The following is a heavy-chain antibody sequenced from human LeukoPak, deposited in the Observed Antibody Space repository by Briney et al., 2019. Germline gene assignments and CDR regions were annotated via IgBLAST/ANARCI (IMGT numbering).Heavy chain of an antibody. Sequence: ASVKVSCKASGYTFTSYDINWVRQATGQGLEWMGWMNPNSGNTGYAQKFQGRVTITRNTSISTAYMELSSLRSEDTAVYYCAKVLDYGDYRGFDFGGQGTLVTVSS. CDR1: GYTFTSYD. CDR2: MNPNSGNT. V-gene: IGHV1-8*03. J-gene: IGHJ4*02. D-gene: IGHD4-17*01. CDR3: AKVLDYGDYRGFDF.